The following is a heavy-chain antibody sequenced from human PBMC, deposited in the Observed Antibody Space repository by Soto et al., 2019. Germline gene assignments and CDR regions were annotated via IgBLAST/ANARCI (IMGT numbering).Heavy chain of an antibody. D-gene: IGHD6-6*01. Sequence: SETLSLTCTVSGGSISSGGYYWSWIRQHPGKGLEWIGYIYYSGSTYYNPSLKSRVTISVDTSKNQFSLKLSSVTAADTAVYYCAREVSSSSGYFDYWGQGTLVTVSS. CDR1: GGSISSGGYY. CDR3: AREVSSSSGYFDY. CDR2: IYYSGST. J-gene: IGHJ4*02. V-gene: IGHV4-31*03.